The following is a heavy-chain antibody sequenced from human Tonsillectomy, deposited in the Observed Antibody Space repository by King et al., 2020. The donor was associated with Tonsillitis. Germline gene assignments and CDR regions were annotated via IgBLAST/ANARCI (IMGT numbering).Heavy chain of an antibody. V-gene: IGHV3-48*01. CDR2: ISSTGRTI. CDR1: GFTFDTYS. J-gene: IGHJ4*02. CDR3: AREPGSYDSSGYYFPDN. D-gene: IGHD3-22*01. Sequence: VQLVESGGTLVQPGGSLRLSCAASGFTFDTYSMNWVRQAPGKGLEWISYISSTGRTIYYAESVKGRFTISRDNAKNSLYLQVNSLRVEDTAVYYCAREPGSYDSSGYYFPDNWGQGTLVTVS.